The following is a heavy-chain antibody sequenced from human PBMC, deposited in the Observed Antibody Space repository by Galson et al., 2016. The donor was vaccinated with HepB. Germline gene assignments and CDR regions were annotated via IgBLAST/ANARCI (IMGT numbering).Heavy chain of an antibody. V-gene: IGHV3-66*01. Sequence: SLRLSCAVSGFTVNNNYMSWVRQAPGKGLEGVSVMYSGGVTNYGDSVKGRATISGDNSKNILYLQLNSLRVEDTGVYYCATHPEHPHGSSGGQGTLVTVSS. J-gene: IGHJ4*02. CDR1: GFTVNNNY. D-gene: IGHD1/OR15-1a*01. CDR2: MYSGGVT. CDR3: ATHPEHPHGSS.